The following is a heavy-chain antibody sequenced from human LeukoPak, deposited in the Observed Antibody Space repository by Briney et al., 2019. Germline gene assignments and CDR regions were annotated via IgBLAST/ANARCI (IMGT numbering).Heavy chain of an antibody. V-gene: IGHV1-18*01. CDR2: ISAYNGNT. D-gene: IGHD3-9*01. CDR3: ARYVGRYFRD. J-gene: IGHJ4*02. CDR1: GYTLTELS. Sequence: ASVKVSCKVSGYTLTELSMHWVRQAPGQGLEWMGWISAYNGNTNYAQKLQGRVTMTTDTSTSTAYMELRSLRSDDTAVYYCARYVGRYFRDWGQGTLVTVSS.